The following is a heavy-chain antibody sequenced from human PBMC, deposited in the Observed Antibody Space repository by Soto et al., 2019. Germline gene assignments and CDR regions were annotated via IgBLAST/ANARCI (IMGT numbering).Heavy chain of an antibody. CDR3: ARDGRYSSGWYGP. CDR2: IIPILGIA. V-gene: IGHV1-69*08. J-gene: IGHJ5*02. D-gene: IGHD6-19*01. CDR1: GGTFSSYT. Sequence: QVQLVQSGAEVKKPGSSVKVSCKASGGTFSSYTISWVRQAPGQGLEWTGRIIPILGIANYAQNFQGRVTITADKSTSTAYMELSSLRSEDTAVYYCARDGRYSSGWYGPWGQGTLVTVAS.